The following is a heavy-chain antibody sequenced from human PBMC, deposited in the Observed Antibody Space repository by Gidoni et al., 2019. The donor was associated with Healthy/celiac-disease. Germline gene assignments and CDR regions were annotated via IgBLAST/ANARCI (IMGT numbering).Heavy chain of an antibody. J-gene: IGHJ3*02. V-gene: IGHV4-59*08. Sequence: VQLHESGPGLVKPSEPLSLPSTVPGGSISSYYWIWIRQPPGKGLECIGYIYYSGSTNYNPSLKSRVTIEVDTSKNQFSLRLSSVNAAETAVYYCGRQDMGQQDAFDIWGQGTMVTVSS. CDR2: IYYSGST. D-gene: IGHD6-13*01. CDR3: GRQDMGQQDAFDI. CDR1: GGSISSYY.